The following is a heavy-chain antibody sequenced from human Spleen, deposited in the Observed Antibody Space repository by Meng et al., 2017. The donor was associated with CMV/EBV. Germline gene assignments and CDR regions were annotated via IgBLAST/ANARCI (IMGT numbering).Heavy chain of an antibody. CDR3: ARTYSRNWAFDF. V-gene: IGHV4-59*11. CDR2: VFDSGST. Sequence: SETLSLTCIVSGGSISSHHWSWIRQPPGKGLEWIGYVFDSGSTNYTPALKSRATISGETSKNQFSLRLRSVTAADTAVYYCARTYSRNWAFDFWGQGTLVTVSS. J-gene: IGHJ4*02. D-gene: IGHD6-13*01. CDR1: GGSISSHH.